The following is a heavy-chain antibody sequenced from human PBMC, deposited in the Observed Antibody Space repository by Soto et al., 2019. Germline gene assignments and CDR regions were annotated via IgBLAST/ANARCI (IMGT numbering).Heavy chain of an antibody. J-gene: IGHJ6*02. CDR3: ASVEILWPAAISAMDV. Sequence: RLLLGKGLEWIGEINHSGSTNYNPSLKSRVTISVDTSKNQFSLKLSSVTAADTAVYYCASVEILWPAAISAMDVWCQGTTVT. D-gene: IGHD2-2*01. CDR2: INHSGST. V-gene: IGHV4-34*01.